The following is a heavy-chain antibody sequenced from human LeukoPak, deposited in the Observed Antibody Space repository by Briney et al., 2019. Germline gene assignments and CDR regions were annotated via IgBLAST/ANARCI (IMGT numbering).Heavy chain of an antibody. D-gene: IGHD3-10*01. J-gene: IGHJ4*02. CDR3: ARDLYYYGSGSPHD. CDR2: ISYDGSNK. Sequence: PGGSLRLSCAASGFTFSSYAMHWVRQAPGKGLEWVAVISYDGSNKYYADSVKGRFTISRDNSKNTLYLQMNSLRAEDTAVYYCARDLYYYGSGSPHDWGQGTLVTVSS. CDR1: GFTFSSYA. V-gene: IGHV3-30-3*01.